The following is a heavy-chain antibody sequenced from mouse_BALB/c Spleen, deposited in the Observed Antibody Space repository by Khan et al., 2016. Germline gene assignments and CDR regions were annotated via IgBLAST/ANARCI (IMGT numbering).Heavy chain of an antibody. V-gene: IGHV11-2*02. D-gene: IGHD2-3*01. J-gene: IGHJ1*01. CDR1: GFTFSGFW. Sequence: EVQLVETGGGLVQPGGSRGLSCEGSGFTFSGFWMSWVRQTPGKTLEWIGDINSDGSAINYAPSIKDRFTIFRDNDKSTLYLQMTNVRSEDTATYFCMRYDGYYWYVDVWSAGTTVTVFS. CDR3: MRYDGYYWYVDV. CDR2: INSDGSAI.